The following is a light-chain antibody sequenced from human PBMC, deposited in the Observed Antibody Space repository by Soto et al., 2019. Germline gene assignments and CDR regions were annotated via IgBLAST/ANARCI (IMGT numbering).Light chain of an antibody. Sequence: ETVLTQSPVTLSVSPGDRATLSCKANQSVTINLAWYHQRPGQGPRLLIFGASTRATGIPARFSGSGSDTEFTLTISSLQPEDFGNYYCQQYNKWPQTFGPGTKVDIK. CDR2: GAS. V-gene: IGKV3-15*01. CDR1: QSVTIN. J-gene: IGKJ1*01. CDR3: QQYNKWPQT.